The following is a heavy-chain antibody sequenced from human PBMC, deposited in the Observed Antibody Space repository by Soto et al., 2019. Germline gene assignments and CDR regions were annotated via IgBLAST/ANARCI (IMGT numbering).Heavy chain of an antibody. J-gene: IGHJ6*03. D-gene: IGHD3-9*01. V-gene: IGHV3-33*01. Sequence: PGGSLRLSCAASEFTFSRHGMHWVRQAPGKGLQWVGVIWSDRSYEEYADSVKGRFTISRDNAKNSLYLQMNSLRAEDTAVYYCARAGYEMGYYYMDVWGKGTTVTVSS. CDR2: IWSDRSYE. CDR1: EFTFSRHG. CDR3: ARAGYEMGYYYMDV.